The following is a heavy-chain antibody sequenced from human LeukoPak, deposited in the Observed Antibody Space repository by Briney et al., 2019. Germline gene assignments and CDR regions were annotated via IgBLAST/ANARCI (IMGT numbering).Heavy chain of an antibody. Sequence: GRSLRLSCAASGFTFSSYSMNWVRQAPGKGLQWGSSISSSSSYIYYADSVKGRFTISRDNAKNSLYLQMNSLRAEDTAVYYCARGFGCGGDCQISPFDYWGQGTLVTVSS. D-gene: IGHD2-21*02. V-gene: IGHV3-21*01. CDR1: GFTFSSYS. CDR2: ISSSSSYI. CDR3: ARGFGCGGDCQISPFDY. J-gene: IGHJ4*02.